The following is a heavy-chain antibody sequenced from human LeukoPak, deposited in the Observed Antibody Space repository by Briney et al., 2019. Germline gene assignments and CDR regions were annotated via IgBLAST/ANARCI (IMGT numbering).Heavy chain of an antibody. CDR3: ARLPRAYSGYEYTGYFDY. V-gene: IGHV1-69*04. CDR1: GYTFTSYG. CDR2: IIPILGIA. J-gene: IGHJ4*02. Sequence: ASVKVSCKASGYTFTSYGISWVRQAPGQGLEWMGRIIPILGIANYAQKFQGRVTITADKSTSTAYMELSSLRSEDTAVYYCARLPRAYSGYEYTGYFDYWGQGTLVTVSS. D-gene: IGHD5-12*01.